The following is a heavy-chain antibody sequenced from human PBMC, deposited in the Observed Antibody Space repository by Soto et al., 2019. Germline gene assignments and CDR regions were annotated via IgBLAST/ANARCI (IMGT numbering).Heavy chain of an antibody. CDR2: IIPIFGTA. J-gene: IGHJ4*02. CDR1: GGTFSSYA. Sequence: ASVKVSCKASGGTFSSYAISWVRQAPGQGLEWMGGIIPIFGTANYAQKFQGRVTITADESTSTAYMELSSLRSEDTAVYYCARGHPFWSGYPLALFDYWGQGTLVTAS. V-gene: IGHV1-69*13. CDR3: ARGHPFWSGYPLALFDY. D-gene: IGHD3-3*01.